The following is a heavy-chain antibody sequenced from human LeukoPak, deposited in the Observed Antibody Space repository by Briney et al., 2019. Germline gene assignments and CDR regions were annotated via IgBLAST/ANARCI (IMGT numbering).Heavy chain of an antibody. Sequence: GGSLRLSCAASGFTFSSYARSWARQAPGKGLEWVSVISGSGGRTYYADSVKGRFTICRDNSKNTLYLQMNSLRAEDTAVYYCAKGVSAAADDAFDIWGQGTMVTVSS. V-gene: IGHV3-23*01. CDR2: ISGSGGRT. CDR3: AKGVSAAADDAFDI. J-gene: IGHJ3*02. CDR1: GFTFSSYA. D-gene: IGHD6-13*01.